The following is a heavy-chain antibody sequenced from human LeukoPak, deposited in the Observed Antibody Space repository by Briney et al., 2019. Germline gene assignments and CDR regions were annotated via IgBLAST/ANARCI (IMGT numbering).Heavy chain of an antibody. CDR2: IIPIFGTA. D-gene: IGHD3-9*01. J-gene: IGHJ6*02. CDR1: GGTFSSYA. V-gene: IGHV1-69*05. Sequence: ASVKVSCKASGGTFSSYAISWVRQAPGQGLEWMGGIIPIFGTANYAQKFQGRVTITTDESTSTAYMELSSLRSEDTAVYYCARGPSNYDILTGYYNYYYYYGMDVWGQGTTVTVSS. CDR3: ARGPSNYDILTGYYNYYYYYGMDV.